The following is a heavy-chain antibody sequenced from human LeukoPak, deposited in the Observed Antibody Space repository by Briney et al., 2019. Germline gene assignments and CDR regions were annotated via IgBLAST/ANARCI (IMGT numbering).Heavy chain of an antibody. CDR1: GFIFSSYW. CDR3: ARDLASQGRLYCSSSRCSKGAFDI. V-gene: IGHV3-7*01. Sequence: GGSLRLSCAASGFIFSSYWMSWARQAPGKGLEWVANIKQGGCEKYYVDSVKGRFTISRDNAKNSLCLQMNSLRTEDTAVYYCARDLASQGRLYCSSSRCSKGAFDIWGQGTMVTVSS. J-gene: IGHJ3*02. D-gene: IGHD2-2*01. CDR2: IKQGGCEK.